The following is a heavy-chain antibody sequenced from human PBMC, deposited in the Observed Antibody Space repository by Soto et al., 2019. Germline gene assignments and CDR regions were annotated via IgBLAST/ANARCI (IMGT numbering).Heavy chain of an antibody. CDR2: IYYSGST. J-gene: IGHJ3*01. D-gene: IGHD2-2*01. Sequence: PSETLSLTCTVSGGSITNYYWSWIRQPPGKGLEWIGNIYYSGSTDYNPSLKSRVTISVDTSKNQFSLKLSSVTAADTAVYYCARLSCSSTNCPRRNTFDLWGQGTMVTVSS. CDR1: GGSITNYY. V-gene: IGHV4-59*08. CDR3: ARLSCSSTNCPRRNTFDL.